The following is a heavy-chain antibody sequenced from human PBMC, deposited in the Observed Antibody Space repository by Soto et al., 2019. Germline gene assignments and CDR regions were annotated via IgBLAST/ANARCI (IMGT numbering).Heavy chain of an antibody. CDR2: IVTSSAYT. J-gene: IGHJ5*01. D-gene: IGHD6-13*01. V-gene: IGHV3-11*06. Sequence: GGSLRLSCEASGFTFSDYYMTWIRQAPGKGLEYVSYIVTSSAYTNSADSVKGRFTISRDNAKNSLYLQMNNLRAEDTAVYYCARLRASSWYMGGYVDSWGLGTLVTVSS. CDR3: ARLRASSWYMGGYVDS. CDR1: GFTFSDYY.